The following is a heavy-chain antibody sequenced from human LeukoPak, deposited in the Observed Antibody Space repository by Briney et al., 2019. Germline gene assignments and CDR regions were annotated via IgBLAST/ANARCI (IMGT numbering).Heavy chain of an antibody. J-gene: IGHJ3*01. V-gene: IGHV1-8*03. D-gene: IGHD3-10*01. CDR1: GYSFPNYN. CDR3: ARGGTVLGLWFEDIHGRADAFDV. Sequence: GASVKVSCKASGYSFPNYNVNWVRQATGQGLEWMGWMNPKSGHTGYAQKFQGRVTITRNASISTAYMELSSLRSEDTAVYYCARGGTVLGLWFEDIHGRADAFDVWGQGTMVTVSS. CDR2: MNPKSGHT.